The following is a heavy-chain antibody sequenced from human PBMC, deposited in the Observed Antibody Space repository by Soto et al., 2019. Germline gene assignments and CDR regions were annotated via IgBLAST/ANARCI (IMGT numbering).Heavy chain of an antibody. CDR2: IYYSGST. J-gene: IGHJ5*02. CDR1: GGSISSGGYY. V-gene: IGHV4-31*03. Sequence: PSETLSLTCTVSGGSISSGGYYWSWIRQHPGKGLEWIGYIYYSGSTYYNPSLKSRVTISVGTSKNQFSLKLSSVTAADTAVYYCARVDFWSGYYTGYNWFDPWGQGTLVTVSS. CDR3: ARVDFWSGYYTGYNWFDP. D-gene: IGHD3-3*01.